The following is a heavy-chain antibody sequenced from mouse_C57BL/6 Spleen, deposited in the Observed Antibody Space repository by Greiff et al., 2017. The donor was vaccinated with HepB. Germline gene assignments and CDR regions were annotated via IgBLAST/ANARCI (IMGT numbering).Heavy chain of an antibody. D-gene: IGHD1-1*01. CDR3: AEGYSSYEYAMDY. V-gene: IGHV1-52*01. CDR1: GYTFTSYW. J-gene: IGHJ4*01. CDR2: IDPSDSET. Sequence: QVQLQQPGAELVRPGSSVKLSCKASGYTFTSYWMHWVKQRPIQGLEWIGNIDPSDSETHYNQKFKDKATLTVDKSSSTAYMQLSSLTSEDSAVYYCAEGYSSYEYAMDYWGQGTSVTVSS.